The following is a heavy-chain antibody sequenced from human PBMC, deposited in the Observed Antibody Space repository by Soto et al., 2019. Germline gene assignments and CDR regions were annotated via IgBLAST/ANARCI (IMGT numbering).Heavy chain of an antibody. D-gene: IGHD5-18*01. V-gene: IGHV4-59*01. CDR2: IYSSGST. CDR1: GGSISNYY. Sequence: PSETLSLTCTVSGGSISNYYWIWIRQPPGKGLEWIGYIYSSGSTHYNPSLQSRVTISIDTSKNQVSLKVNSVTAADTAVYYCARDHPHSYGVYYFDYWGQGTPVTVSS. J-gene: IGHJ4*02. CDR3: ARDHPHSYGVYYFDY.